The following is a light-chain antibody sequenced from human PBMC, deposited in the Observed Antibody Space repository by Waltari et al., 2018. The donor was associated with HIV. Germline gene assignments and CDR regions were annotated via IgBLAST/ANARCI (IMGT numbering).Light chain of an antibody. CDR2: MNY. Sequence: QPVLTQPPSASGTPGQRVTISCSGSSPHIGSNYVYWYLQLPGTAPKLLIYMNYQRPSGVPDRFSGSKSGASASLAISGLRSEDEADYYCAAWDASLSAWVFGGGTRLTVL. V-gene: IGLV1-47*01. J-gene: IGLJ3*02. CDR1: SPHIGSNY. CDR3: AAWDASLSAWV.